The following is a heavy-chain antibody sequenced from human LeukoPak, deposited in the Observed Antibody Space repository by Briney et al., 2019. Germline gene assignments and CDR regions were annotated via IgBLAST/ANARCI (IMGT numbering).Heavy chain of an antibody. CDR3: ARERDRSGSYFDY. Sequence: ASVKVSCKASGYTFTGYYMHWVRQAPGQGLEWMGWINPNSGGTNYAQKFQGRVTMTRDTSISTAYMQPTSLRSDDTAIYYCARERDRSGSYFDYWGQGTLVTVSS. J-gene: IGHJ4*02. D-gene: IGHD1-26*01. CDR2: INPNSGGT. CDR1: GYTFTGYY. V-gene: IGHV1-2*02.